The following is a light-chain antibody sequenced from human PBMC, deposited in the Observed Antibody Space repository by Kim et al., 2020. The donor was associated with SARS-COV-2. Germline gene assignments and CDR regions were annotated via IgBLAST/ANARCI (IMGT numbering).Light chain of an antibody. CDR1: KVGNKY. V-gene: IGLV3-1*01. Sequence: SYELTQPPSVSVSPGQTANITCSGYKVGNKYASWYQQRAGQSPVLVIYQDDKRPSGVPERFSGSNSGNTATLTIRGTQAMDEADYYCQAWDRSTAVFGGGTQLTVL. CDR3: QAWDRSTAV. CDR2: QDD. J-gene: IGLJ2*01.